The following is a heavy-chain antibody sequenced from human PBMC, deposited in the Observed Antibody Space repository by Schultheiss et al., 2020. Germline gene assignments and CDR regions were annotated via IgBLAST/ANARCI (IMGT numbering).Heavy chain of an antibody. J-gene: IGHJ4*02. Sequence: ASVKVSCKASGYTFTSYGISWVRQAPGQGLEWMGWINPNSGGTNYAQKFQGWVTMTRDTSISTAYMELSRLRSDDTAVYYCARGPGSYYFDYWGQGTLVTGSA. D-gene: IGHD1-26*01. V-gene: IGHV1-2*04. CDR2: INPNSGGT. CDR3: ARGPGSYYFDY. CDR1: GYTFTSYG.